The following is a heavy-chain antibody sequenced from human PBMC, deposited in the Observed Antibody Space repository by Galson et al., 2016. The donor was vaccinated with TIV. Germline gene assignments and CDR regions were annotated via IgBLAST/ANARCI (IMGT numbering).Heavy chain of an antibody. CDR3: AREYYYYAMDV. Sequence: SCKASGYTFTSYGINWVRQVPGQGLEWVGWISAYNGNTNYAQMLQGRVTMTTDTSTSTAYMELRSLRSDDTAVYYCAREYYYYAMDVWGQGTTVTVSS. V-gene: IGHV1-18*01. J-gene: IGHJ6*02. CDR2: ISAYNGNT. CDR1: GYTFTSYG.